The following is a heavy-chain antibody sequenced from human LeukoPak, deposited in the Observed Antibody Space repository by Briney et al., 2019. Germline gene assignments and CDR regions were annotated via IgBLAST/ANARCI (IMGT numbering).Heavy chain of an antibody. D-gene: IGHD3-3*01. CDR3: ARGPTRGVTIFGVVTHTGWFDP. Sequence: SETLSLTCAVYGGSFSGYYWSWIRQPPGKGLEWIGEINHSGSTNYNPSLKSRVTISVDTSENQFSLKLSSVTAADTAVYYCARGPTRGVTIFGVVTHTGWFDPWGQGTLVTVSS. J-gene: IGHJ5*02. CDR2: INHSGST. CDR1: GGSFSGYY. V-gene: IGHV4-34*01.